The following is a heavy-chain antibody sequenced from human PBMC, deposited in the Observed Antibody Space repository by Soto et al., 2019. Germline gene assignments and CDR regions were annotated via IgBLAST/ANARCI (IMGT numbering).Heavy chain of an antibody. V-gene: IGHV1-69*01. CDR2: LIPIFGTP. Sequence: QGQLVQSGAEVKKPGSSVKVSCKASGGTFNNDAFSWVRQAPGQGLEWLGGLIPIFGTPNYSQKFQGRVTITADEYTTTVYMELTSLRSDDTAIYYCARRKAGDWQWFDYWGQGTLVNVSS. CDR3: ARRKAGDWQWFDY. J-gene: IGHJ4*02. D-gene: IGHD6-19*01. CDR1: GGTFNNDA.